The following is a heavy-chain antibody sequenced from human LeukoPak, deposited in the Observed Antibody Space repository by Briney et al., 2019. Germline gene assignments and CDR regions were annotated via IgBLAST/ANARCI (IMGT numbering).Heavy chain of an antibody. J-gene: IGHJ4*02. CDR2: IYYSGST. V-gene: IGHV4-59*01. Sequence: SETLSLTCTVSGGSISSYYWSWIRQPPGKGLEWIGYIYYSGSTNYNPSLKSRVTISVDTSKNQFSLKLSSVTAADTAVSYCARVITDSSWTLDVFDYWGQGTLVTVSS. CDR3: ARVITDSSWTLDVFDY. D-gene: IGHD6-13*01. CDR1: GGSISSYY.